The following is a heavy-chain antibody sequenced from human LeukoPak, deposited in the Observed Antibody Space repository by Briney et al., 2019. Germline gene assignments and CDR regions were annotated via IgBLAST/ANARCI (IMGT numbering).Heavy chain of an antibody. V-gene: IGHV4-34*01. CDR1: GGSFSGYY. D-gene: IGHD3-22*01. J-gene: IGHJ6*03. CDR2: INHSGST. CDR3: ARIEYYYYYMDV. Sequence: SETLSLTCAVYGGSFSGYYWSWIRQPPGKGLEWIGEINHSGSTNYIPSLESRVTLSVDTSKNQFSLNLNSVTAADTAVYYCARIEYYYYYMDVWGKGTTVTVSS.